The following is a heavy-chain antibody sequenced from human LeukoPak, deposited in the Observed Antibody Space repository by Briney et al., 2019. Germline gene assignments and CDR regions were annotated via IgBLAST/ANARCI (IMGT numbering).Heavy chain of an antibody. J-gene: IGHJ4*02. CDR2: RSIYNGNT. CDR3: ARGGPFPSGSSSREYYLDY. CDR1: GYDFINYG. Sequence: GASVKVSCKASGYDFINYGISWVRQAPGQGLEWMGWRSIYNGNTDYKLQGRVTMTTDTSTSTACMEVRSLRSDDTAVYYCARGGPFPSGSSSREYYLDYWGQGTLVTVSS. D-gene: IGHD6-6*01. V-gene: IGHV1-18*01.